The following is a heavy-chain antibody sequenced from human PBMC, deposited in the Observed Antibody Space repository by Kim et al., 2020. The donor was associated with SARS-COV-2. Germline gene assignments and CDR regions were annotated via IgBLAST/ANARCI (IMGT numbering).Heavy chain of an antibody. D-gene: IGHD3-10*01. V-gene: IGHV3-30*04. CDR1: GFTFSSYA. CDR2: ISYDGSNK. J-gene: IGHJ5*02. Sequence: GGSLRLSCAASGFTFSSYAMHWVRQAPGKGLEWVAVISYDGSNKYYADSVKGRFTISRDNSKNTLYLQMNSLRAEDTAVYYCARVANRLLWFGELYHWGQGTLVTVSS. CDR3: ARVANRLLWFGELYH.